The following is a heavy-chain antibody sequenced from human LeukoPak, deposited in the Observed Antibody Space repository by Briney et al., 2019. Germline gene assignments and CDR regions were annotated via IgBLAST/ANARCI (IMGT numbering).Heavy chain of an antibody. D-gene: IGHD3-9*01. CDR3: ARESHDILTGYYNVLHYFDY. Sequence: GGSLRLSCAASGFTFNTYAMHWVRQAPGKGLEWVASISYADGSYNYYADSVKGRFTISRDNAKNSLYLQMNSLRAEDTAVYYCARESHDILTGYYNVLHYFDYWGQGTLVTVSS. CDR1: GFTFNTYA. V-gene: IGHV3-30*07. CDR2: ISYADGSYN. J-gene: IGHJ4*02.